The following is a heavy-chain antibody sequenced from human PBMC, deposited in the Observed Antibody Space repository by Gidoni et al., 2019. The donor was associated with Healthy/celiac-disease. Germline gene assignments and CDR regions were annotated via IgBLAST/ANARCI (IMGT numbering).Heavy chain of an antibody. Sequence: QVQLQESGPGLVKPSETLSLTCTVSGGSISSYYWSWIRQPPGQGLEWIGYIYYSGSTNYNPSLKSRVTISVDTSKNQFSLKLSSVTAADTAVYYCARQTAVVEGDGAKFDPWGQGTLVTVSS. CDR3: ARQTAVVEGDGAKFDP. CDR1: GGSISSYY. V-gene: IGHV4-59*08. CDR2: IYYSGST. J-gene: IGHJ5*02. D-gene: IGHD2-2*01.